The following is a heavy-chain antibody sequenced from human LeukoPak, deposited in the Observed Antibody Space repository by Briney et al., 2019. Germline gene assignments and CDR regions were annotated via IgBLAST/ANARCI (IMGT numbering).Heavy chain of an antibody. CDR3: ARDRTIFGVVMIDY. CDR2: VSGSGGST. V-gene: IGHV3-23*01. D-gene: IGHD3-3*01. J-gene: IGHJ4*02. CDR1: GFTFTSYA. Sequence: GGSLRLSCAASGFTFTSYAMSWVRQAPGNGLEWVSSVSGSGGSTYYAGSVKGRFTISRDNAKNSLYLQMNSLRAEDTALYYCARDRTIFGVVMIDYWGQGTLVTVSS.